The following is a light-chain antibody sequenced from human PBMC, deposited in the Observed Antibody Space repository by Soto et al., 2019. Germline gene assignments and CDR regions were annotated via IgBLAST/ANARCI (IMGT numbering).Light chain of an antibody. J-gene: IGKJ1*01. V-gene: IGKV1-5*03. Sequence: DIQMTQSPSTLSASVGDRVTITCRASQSISSWLAWYQHKPGEAPKLLISQASILESGVPPRFSGSGSGTELTLTITRLQTPAFTTYFCQQYTPYWTFGQGTKVDIK. CDR1: QSISSW. CDR3: QQYTPYWT. CDR2: QAS.